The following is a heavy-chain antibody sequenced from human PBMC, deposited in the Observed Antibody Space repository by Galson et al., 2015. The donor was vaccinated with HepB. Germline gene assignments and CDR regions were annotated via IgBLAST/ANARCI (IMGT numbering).Heavy chain of an antibody. D-gene: IGHD4-17*01. V-gene: IGHV3-11*06. CDR3: ARVADADYGDHSHFDS. CDR2: ISSSSTYT. CDR1: GFTFSDYY. J-gene: IGHJ4*02. Sequence: SLRLSCAASGFTFSDYYMSWIRQAPGKGLEWISYISSSSTYTNYAGSVKGRFTISRDNAKNSLYLQINSLRAEDTAVFYCARVADADYGDHSHFDSWGQGTLVTGSS.